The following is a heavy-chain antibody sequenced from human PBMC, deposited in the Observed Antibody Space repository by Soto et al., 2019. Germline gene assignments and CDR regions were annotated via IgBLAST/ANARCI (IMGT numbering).Heavy chain of an antibody. V-gene: IGHV4-31*03. J-gene: IGHJ5*01. CDR2: MHYSGSA. CDR1: GGSTSSGAYY. CDR3: ARYFFDSSGYSNWFDS. Sequence: QVQLQESGPGLVKPSQTLSLTCTVSGGSTSSGAYYWGWTRQHSGKGLEWIGYMHYSGSAYYSPSLKSRVTISVDTSMNQFSLKLSSVTAADTAMYYCARYFFDSSGYSNWFDSWGQGTLVTVSS. D-gene: IGHD3-22*01.